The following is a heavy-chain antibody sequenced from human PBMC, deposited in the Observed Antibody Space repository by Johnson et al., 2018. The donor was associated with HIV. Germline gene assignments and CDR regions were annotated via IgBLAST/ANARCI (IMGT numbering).Heavy chain of an antibody. CDR3: ARPEINCSSTSCQKAGAFDI. D-gene: IGHD2-2*01. CDR1: GFTFSSYG. J-gene: IGHJ3*02. CDR2: TSNDGSNK. Sequence: QEKLVESGGGVVQPGRSLRVSCAASGFTFSSYGMHWVRQAPGKGLEWVAVTSNDGSNKYYADSVKGRCTIYRDNSKNTLYLQMNSLSAEGTAVYYCARPEINCSSTSCQKAGAFDIWGQGTMVTVSS. V-gene: IGHV3-30*05.